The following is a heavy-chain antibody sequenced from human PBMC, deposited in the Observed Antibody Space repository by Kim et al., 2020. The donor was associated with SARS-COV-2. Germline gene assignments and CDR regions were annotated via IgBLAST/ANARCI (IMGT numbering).Heavy chain of an antibody. CDR3: ARDWGYSGYDTFDY. J-gene: IGHJ4*02. D-gene: IGHD5-12*01. V-gene: IGHV1-69*04. Sequence: AQKFQGRVPITDDKSTGTAYMELSSLRSEDTAVYYCARDWGYSGYDTFDYWGQGTLVTVSS.